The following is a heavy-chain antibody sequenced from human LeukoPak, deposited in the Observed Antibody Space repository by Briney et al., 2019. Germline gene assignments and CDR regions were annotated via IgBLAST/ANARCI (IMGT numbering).Heavy chain of an antibody. CDR2: INPSGGST. V-gene: IGHV1-46*01. J-gene: IGHJ5*02. CDR3: ARALDRLNYH. CDR1: GYTFTSYY. D-gene: IGHD3-9*01. Sequence: ASVKVSCKASGYTFTSYYMHWVRQAPGQGLEWMVIINPSGGSTSYAQKFQGRVTMTRDTSTSTVYMELRSLRAEDTAVYYCARALDRLNYHWGQGTPVTVSS.